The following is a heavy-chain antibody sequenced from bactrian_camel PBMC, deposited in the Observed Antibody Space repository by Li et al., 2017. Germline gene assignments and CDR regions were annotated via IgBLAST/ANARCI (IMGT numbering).Heavy chain of an antibody. CDR2: ISADGRA. Sequence: HVQLVESGGGPVQAGGSLRLSCVASGLTYNPNCMGWYRQAPGKEREGVASISADGRARYATSVHGRFTISRDDGQKSLYLQMTSLKPEDTARYYCAADDAPICGYVAYIRYGVKAKLDVGYWGQGTQVTVS. D-gene: IGHD3*01. J-gene: IGHJ4*01. CDR1: GLTYNPNC. CDR3: AADDAPICGYVAYIRYGVKAKLDVGY. V-gene: IGHV3S55*01.